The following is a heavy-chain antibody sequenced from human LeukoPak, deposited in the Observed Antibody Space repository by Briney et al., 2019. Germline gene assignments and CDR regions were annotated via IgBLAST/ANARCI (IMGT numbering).Heavy chain of an antibody. V-gene: IGHV3-7*01. CDR2: IKQDASQE. CDR1: GFTFSSYW. J-gene: IGHJ4*02. D-gene: IGHD3-3*01. CDR3: ATAGVAPGDY. Sequence: GGSLRLSCAASGFTFSSYWMSWVRQAPGKGPEWVAHIKQDASQEYHVDSVKGRFTISRDNAKNSLYLQMNSLRAEDTAVYYCATAGVAPGDYWGQGTLVTVSS.